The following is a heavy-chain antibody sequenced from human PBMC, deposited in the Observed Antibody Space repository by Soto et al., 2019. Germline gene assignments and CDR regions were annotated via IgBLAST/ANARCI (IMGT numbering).Heavy chain of an antibody. Sequence: QVQLVESGGGWVQPGWSLRLSCEATGFSFTTYGMHWVRQAPGKGLEWVAVIGYDGNNKYYADSVGGRFTISRDNSKNTVYLQMKSLSGDDTAVYYCARGGVTGIVGIFGSPLDIWGQGTVVTVSS. CDR3: ARGGVTGIVGIFGSPLDI. J-gene: IGHJ3*02. CDR2: IGYDGNNK. CDR1: GFSFTTYG. V-gene: IGHV3-33*01. D-gene: IGHD1-1*01.